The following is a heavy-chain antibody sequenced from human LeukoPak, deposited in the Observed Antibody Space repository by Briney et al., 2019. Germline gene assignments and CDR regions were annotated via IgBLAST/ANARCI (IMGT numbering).Heavy chain of an antibody. CDR2: VHPSGRT. CDR3: ASSSYDLLTGLGLTHGF. V-gene: IGHV4-34*01. Sequence: PSETLSLTCAVYGGSFSDYFWTWIRQPPRKGLEWIGEVHPSGRTNYKSSLKSRVTISVDTSKNQFSLSLSSVTAADTAVYFCASSSYDLLTGLGLTHGFWGQGTLVTVSS. CDR1: GGSFSDYF. D-gene: IGHD3-9*01. J-gene: IGHJ4*02.